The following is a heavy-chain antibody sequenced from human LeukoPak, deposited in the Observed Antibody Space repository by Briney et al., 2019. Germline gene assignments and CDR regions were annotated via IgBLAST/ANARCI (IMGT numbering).Heavy chain of an antibody. Sequence: ASVKVSCKASGGTFSSYAISWVRQAPGQGLEWMGGIIPIFGTANYAQKFQGRVTITTDESTSTAYMELSSLRSGDTAVYYCARSEGWDSSGWSSRAYYYYYMDVWGKGTTVTVSS. CDR2: IIPIFGTA. D-gene: IGHD6-19*01. V-gene: IGHV1-69*05. CDR3: ARSEGWDSSGWSSRAYYYYYMDV. CDR1: GGTFSSYA. J-gene: IGHJ6*03.